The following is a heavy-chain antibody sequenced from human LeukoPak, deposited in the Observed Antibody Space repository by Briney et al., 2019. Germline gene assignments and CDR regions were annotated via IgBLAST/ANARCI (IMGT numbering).Heavy chain of an antibody. D-gene: IGHD3-10*01. J-gene: IGHJ4*02. CDR1: GFTFSSYA. CDR3: AKPYFSGSGSYDY. CDR2: ISGSGGST. Sequence: GGSLRLSCAASGFTFSSYAMSWVRQAPGKGLEWVSAISGSGGSTYYADSVKGRFTISRDNSKNTLFLQMNSLRAEDTAVYHCAKPYFSGSGSYDYWGQGTLVTVSS. V-gene: IGHV3-23*01.